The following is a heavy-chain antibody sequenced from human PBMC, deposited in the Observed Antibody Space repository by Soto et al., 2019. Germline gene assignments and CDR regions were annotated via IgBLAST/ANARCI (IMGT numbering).Heavy chain of an antibody. CDR2: IYYDGSNR. CDR1: GFTFGTYA. D-gene: IGHD3-10*01. V-gene: IGHV3-33*06. CDR3: AKEGALGLYYFDY. J-gene: IGHJ4*02. Sequence: PGGSLRLSCAASGFTFGTYAMHWVRQAPGKGLEWVAVIYYDGSNRYYGDAVKGRFTISRDNSKSTLYLQMNSLRPEDTAVYYCAKEGALGLYYFDYWGQGTLVTVSS.